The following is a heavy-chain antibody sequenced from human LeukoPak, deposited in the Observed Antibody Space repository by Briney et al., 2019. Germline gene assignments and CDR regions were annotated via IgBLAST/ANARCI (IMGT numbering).Heavy chain of an antibody. D-gene: IGHD3-10*01. CDR3: ARGAAWYYGSGHYFDY. J-gene: IGHJ4*02. CDR2: INTDGSST. V-gene: IGHV3-74*01. CDR1: GFTFSSYW. Sequence: GGSLRLSCAASGFTFSSYWMHWVRQAPGKGLVWVSRINTDGSSTSYADSVKGRFTISRDNSKNTLYLQMNSLRAEDTAVYYCARGAAWYYGSGHYFDYWGQGTLVTVSS.